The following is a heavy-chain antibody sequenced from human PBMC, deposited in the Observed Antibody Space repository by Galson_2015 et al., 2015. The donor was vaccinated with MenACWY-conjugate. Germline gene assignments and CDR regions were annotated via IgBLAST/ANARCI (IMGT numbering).Heavy chain of an antibody. Sequence: SLRLSCAASGFTFSDYYMSWIRQAPGKGLEWVSYISSSSSYTNYADSVKGRFTISRDNSKNSLYLQMNSLRAEDTAVYYCARGYCSSTSCYTCGRDDALDIWGQGTMVTVSS. CDR2: ISSSSSYT. CDR1: GFTFSDYY. CDR3: ARGYCSSTSCYTCGRDDALDI. V-gene: IGHV3-11*06. D-gene: IGHD2-2*02. J-gene: IGHJ3*02.